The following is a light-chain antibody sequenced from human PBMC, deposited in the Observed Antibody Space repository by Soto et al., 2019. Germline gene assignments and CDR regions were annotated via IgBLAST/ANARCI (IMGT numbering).Light chain of an antibody. CDR1: QSVSSSY. Sequence: IVLTQSPGTLSLAPGERATRSCRAIQSVSSSYLAWYQQKPGQAPRLLIYGASSRATGIPDRFSGSGSGTDFTLTISRLEPEDFAVYYCQQYGSSPPITFGQGTRLEIK. CDR3: QQYGSSPPIT. J-gene: IGKJ5*01. CDR2: GAS. V-gene: IGKV3-20*01.